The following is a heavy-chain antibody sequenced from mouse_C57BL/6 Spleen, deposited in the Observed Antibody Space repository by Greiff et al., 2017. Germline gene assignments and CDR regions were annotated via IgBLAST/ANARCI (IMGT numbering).Heavy chain of an antibody. CDR1: GYTFTDYN. CDR2: INPNNGGT. D-gene: IGHD1-1*01. J-gene: IGHJ4*01. V-gene: IGHV1-18*01. CDR3: ARHFITTVVRVHYYAMDY. Sequence: EVQLQQSGPELVKPGASVKIPCKASGYTFTDYNMDWVKQSHGKSLEWIGDINPNNGGTIYNQKFKGKATLTVDKSSSTAYMELRSLTSEDTAVYYCARHFITTVVRVHYYAMDYWGQGTSVTVSS.